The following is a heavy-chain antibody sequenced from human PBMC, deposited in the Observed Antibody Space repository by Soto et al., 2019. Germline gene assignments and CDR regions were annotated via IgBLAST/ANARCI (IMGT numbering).Heavy chain of an antibody. CDR2: IWYDGSNK. J-gene: IGHJ2*01. Sequence: QVQLVESGGGVVQPGRSLRLSCAASGFTFSSYGMHWVRQAPGKGLEWVAVIWYDGSNKYYADSVKGRFTISRDNSKNTLYLQMNRLRAEDTAVYYCARDRGAAGYCSGGSCDYWYFDLWGRGTLVTVSS. CDR1: GFTFSSYG. D-gene: IGHD2-15*01. V-gene: IGHV3-33*01. CDR3: ARDRGAAGYCSGGSCDYWYFDL.